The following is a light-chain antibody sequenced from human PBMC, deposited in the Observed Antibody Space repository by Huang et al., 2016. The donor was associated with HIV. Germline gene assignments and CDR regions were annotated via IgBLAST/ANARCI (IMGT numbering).Light chain of an antibody. CDR3: QQRSDWPRT. V-gene: IGKV3-11*01. Sequence: EIVLTQYPATLSLSPGERATLSCRASQSVSSDLDWYQQKAGQAPRFLIYGAANRATGIPARFSGSGSGTDFTLTISSLEPEDFAVYYCQQRSDWPRTFGQGTKLEIK. CDR1: QSVSSD. CDR2: GAA. J-gene: IGKJ2*01.